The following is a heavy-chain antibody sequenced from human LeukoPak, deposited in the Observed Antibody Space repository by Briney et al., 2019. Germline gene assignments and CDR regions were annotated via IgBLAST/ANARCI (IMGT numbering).Heavy chain of an antibody. CDR3: VKVSGSDDWFDP. CDR2: ISGSGGST. D-gene: IGHD2-15*01. J-gene: IGHJ5*02. Sequence: GGSLRLSCAASGFTFSSYAMSWVRQAPGKGLEWVSAISGSGGSTYYADSVKGRFTISRDNSKNTLYLQMNSLRAEDTAVYYCVKVSGSDDWFDPWGQGTLVTVSS. V-gene: IGHV3-23*01. CDR1: GFTFSSYA.